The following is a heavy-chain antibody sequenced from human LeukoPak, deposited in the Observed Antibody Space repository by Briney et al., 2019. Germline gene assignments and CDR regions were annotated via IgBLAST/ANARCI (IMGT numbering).Heavy chain of an antibody. D-gene: IGHD5-18*01. J-gene: IGHJ6*03. Sequence: GGSLRLSCAASGFTFSSYGMHWVRQAPGKGLEWVAFIRYDGSNKYYADSVKGRITISRDNSNNTLFLQMNSLRPQDTAVYYCGKGLAYTYPYSGNMAVWGKGTTVTISS. CDR1: GFTFSSYG. CDR3: GKGLAYTYPYSGNMAV. CDR2: IRYDGSNK. V-gene: IGHV3-30*02.